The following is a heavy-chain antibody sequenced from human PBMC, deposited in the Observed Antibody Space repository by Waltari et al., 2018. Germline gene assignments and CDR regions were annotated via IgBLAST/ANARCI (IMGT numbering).Heavy chain of an antibody. CDR3: ARSLFGFWSGYRI. CDR1: GDSISSADYS. Sequence: QVQLQESGPGLVKPSQTLSLTCSVSGDSISSADYSWMWVRQPPGKGMECSGSIYDNGGTYYNPTLRSRLIMSVDSSKARFSLSLCSVTAADTSFYYCARSLFGFWSGYRIWGQGSRVAVSS. V-gene: IGHV4-30-4*01. J-gene: IGHJ4*02. CDR2: IYDNGGT. D-gene: IGHD3-3*01.